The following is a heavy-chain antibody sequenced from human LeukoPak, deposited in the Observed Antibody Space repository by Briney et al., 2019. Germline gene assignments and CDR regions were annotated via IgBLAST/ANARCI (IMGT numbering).Heavy chain of an antibody. CDR3: AKGVGSSH. CDR2: ISWNSGSI. V-gene: IGHV3-9*01. J-gene: IGHJ4*02. Sequence: GGSLRPSCAASGFTFDDYAMHWVRQAPGKGLEWVSGISWNSGSIGYADSVKGRFTISRDNAKNSLYLQMNSLRAEDTALYYCAKGVGSSHWGQGTLVTVSS. CDR1: GFTFDDYA. D-gene: IGHD6-13*01.